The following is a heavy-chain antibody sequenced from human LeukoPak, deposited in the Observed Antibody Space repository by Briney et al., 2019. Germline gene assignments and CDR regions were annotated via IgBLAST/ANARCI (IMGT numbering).Heavy chain of an antibody. CDR2: INSDGSST. CDR1: GFTFSSYW. Sequence: PGGSLRLSCAASGFTFSSYWMHWVRQAPGKGLVWVSRINSDGSSTSYADSVKGRFTISRDNAKNTLYLQMNSLRAEDTAVYYCARRKQLESAYYYYGMDVWGQGTTATVSS. J-gene: IGHJ6*02. CDR3: ARRKQLESAYYYYGMDV. V-gene: IGHV3-74*01. D-gene: IGHD6-6*01.